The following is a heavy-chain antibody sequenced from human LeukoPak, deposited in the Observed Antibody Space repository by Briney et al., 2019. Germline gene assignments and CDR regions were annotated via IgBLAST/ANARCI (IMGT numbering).Heavy chain of an antibody. CDR3: AKWGDYDVLTGYYASDY. J-gene: IGHJ4*02. V-gene: IGHV3-23*01. CDR1: GFTFSNYA. D-gene: IGHD3-9*01. CDR2: VSGRDTST. Sequence: GGSLRLSCAASGFTFSNYAMSWVRQAPGKGLEWVSAVSGRDTSTYYTDSVKGRFTISRDNSKNTLCLQMNSLSAEDTAIYYYAKWGDYDVLTGYYASDYWGQGTLVTVSS.